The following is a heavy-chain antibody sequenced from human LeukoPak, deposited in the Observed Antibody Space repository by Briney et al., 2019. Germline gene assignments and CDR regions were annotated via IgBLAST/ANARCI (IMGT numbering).Heavy chain of an antibody. D-gene: IGHD3-16*01. CDR1: GFSFRTYW. CDR3: VREDLGIEY. V-gene: IGHV3-23*03. J-gene: IGHJ4*02. CDR2: IYANGNS. Sequence: GGSLRLSCAASGFSFRTYWMSWVRQAPGKGLEWVSIIYANGNSYYEDSVKGRFTISRDNSKTGMYLQMDSLRAEDTATYYCVREDLGIEYWGQGTLVIVSS.